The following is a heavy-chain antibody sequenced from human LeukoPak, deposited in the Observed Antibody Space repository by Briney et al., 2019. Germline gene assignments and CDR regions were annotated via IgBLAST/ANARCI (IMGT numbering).Heavy chain of an antibody. V-gene: IGHV4-59*01. CDR3: ARKTVTTRGSFDY. J-gene: IGHJ4*02. Sequence: PSETLSLICTVSGGSISSYYWSWIRQPPGKGLEWIGYIYYSGSTNYNPSLKSRVTISVDTSKNQFSLKLSSVTAADTAVYYCARKTVTTRGSFDYWGQGTLVTVSS. CDR1: GGSISSYY. CDR2: IYYSGST. D-gene: IGHD4-17*01.